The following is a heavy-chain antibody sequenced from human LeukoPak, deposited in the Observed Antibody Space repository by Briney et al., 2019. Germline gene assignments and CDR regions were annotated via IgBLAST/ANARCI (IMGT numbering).Heavy chain of an antibody. CDR3: ASYRTVAKTNWFDS. CDR1: GFTFSNYL. D-gene: IGHD5-12*01. V-gene: IGHV3-7*01. CDR2: IKQAGSET. Sequence: GSLRLSCTASGFTFSNYLMSWVRQAPGKGLEWVANIKQAGSETFYVDSVKGRFTISRDNAKNSLYLQMNSLRAEDTAVYYCASYRTVAKTNWFDSWGQGTLVTVSS. J-gene: IGHJ5*01.